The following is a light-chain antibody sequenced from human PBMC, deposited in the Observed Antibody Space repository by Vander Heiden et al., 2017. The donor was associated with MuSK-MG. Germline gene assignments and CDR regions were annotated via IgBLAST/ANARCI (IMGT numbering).Light chain of an antibody. Sequence: EIVMTQSPPTLSVSPGERATLSCRAGQSISSDLAWYQQKPGQAPRLLIYDASTRANGIPDRFSGSGSGTEFTLTSSSLQSEDFAVYYWPQDSNLWTFGQGTKVEIK. CDR3: PQDSNLWT. J-gene: IGKJ1*01. V-gene: IGKV3-15*01. CDR2: DAS. CDR1: QSISSD.